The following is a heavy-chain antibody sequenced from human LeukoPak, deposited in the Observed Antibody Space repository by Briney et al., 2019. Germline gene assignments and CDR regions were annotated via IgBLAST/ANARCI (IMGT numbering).Heavy chain of an antibody. Sequence: SETLSLTCTVSGGSLSSSSYYWGWIRQPPGKGLEWIGSIYYSGSTYYNPSLKSRVTISVDTSKNQFSLKLSSVTAADTAVYYCARDEGVDYWGQGTLVTVSS. CDR2: IYYSGST. V-gene: IGHV4-39*07. J-gene: IGHJ4*02. CDR3: ARDEGVDY. CDR1: GGSLSSSSYY.